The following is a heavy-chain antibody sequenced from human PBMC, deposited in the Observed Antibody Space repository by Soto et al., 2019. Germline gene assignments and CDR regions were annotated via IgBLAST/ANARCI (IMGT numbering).Heavy chain of an antibody. J-gene: IGHJ5*02. CDR1: GGSISSGDYY. V-gene: IGHV4-30-4*01. CDR2: IYYSGST. D-gene: IGHD4-17*01. CDR3: ARAGTVTEIYDNWFDP. Sequence: QVQLQESGPGLVKPSQTLSLTCTVSGGSISSGDYYWSWIRQPPGKGLEWIGYIYYSGSTYYNPSIKSRVTISVDTSKNQFSLKLSSVTAADTAVYYCARAGTVTEIYDNWFDPWGQGTLVTVSS.